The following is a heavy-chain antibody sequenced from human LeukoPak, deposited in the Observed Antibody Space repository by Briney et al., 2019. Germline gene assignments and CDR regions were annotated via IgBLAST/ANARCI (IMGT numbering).Heavy chain of an antibody. D-gene: IGHD3-22*01. Sequence: GGSLRLSCAASGFTFSSYGMHWVRQAPGKGLEWVAVISYDGSNKYYADSVKGRFTISRDNSKNTLYLQMNSLRAEDTAVYYCARDRVDYYDSSGYYGGAGAFDIWGQGTMVTVSS. CDR2: ISYDGSNK. J-gene: IGHJ3*02. V-gene: IGHV3-30*03. CDR3: ARDRVDYYDSSGYYGGAGAFDI. CDR1: GFTFSSYG.